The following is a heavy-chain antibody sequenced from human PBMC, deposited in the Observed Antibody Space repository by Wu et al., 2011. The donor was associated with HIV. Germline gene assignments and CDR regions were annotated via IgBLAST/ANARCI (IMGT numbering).Heavy chain of an antibody. D-gene: IGHD1/OR15-1a*01. V-gene: IGHV1-2*02. CDR2: INTNSGGT. CDR3: ANLPTYRTYNWNNTFDI. Sequence: QVQLVQSGAEVKKPGASVKVSCKASGYTFTDYYIHWVRQAPGQGLEWMGWINTNSGGTKFAQTFQGRVSMTRDTSITTAYMELSSLTFEDTAVYFCANLPTYRTYNWNNTFDIWGQGTLVTVSS. J-gene: IGHJ3*02. CDR1: GYTFTDYY.